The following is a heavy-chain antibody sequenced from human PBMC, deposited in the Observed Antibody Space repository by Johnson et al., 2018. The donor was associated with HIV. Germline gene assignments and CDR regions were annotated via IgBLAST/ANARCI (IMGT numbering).Heavy chain of an antibody. D-gene: IGHD3-16*01. CDR1: GFTFSSYW. Sequence: VQLVESGGGVVQPGRSLRLSCAASGFTFSSYWMSWVRQAPGKGLEWVANIKQDGSEKYYVDSVKGRFIISRDNSKNTLYLQMNSLRAEDTAVYYCAKGARGSKRRGAFHIWGQGTMVTVSS. J-gene: IGHJ3*02. CDR3: AKGARGSKRRGAFHI. V-gene: IGHV3-7*02. CDR2: IKQDGSEK.